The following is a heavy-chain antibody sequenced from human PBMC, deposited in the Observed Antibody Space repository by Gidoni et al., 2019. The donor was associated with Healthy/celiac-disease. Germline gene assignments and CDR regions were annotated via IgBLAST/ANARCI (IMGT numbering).Heavy chain of an antibody. V-gene: IGHV3-30*03. CDR1: GFPFRSYG. CDR3: VNSSSSPYYFDY. D-gene: IGHD6-6*01. Sequence: QVQLVESVGGVVQPGRSLRLSCASSGFPFRSYGMHWVRPAPGKGLEWVAVISYDGSNKYYADSVKGRFTISRDNSKNTLYLQMNSLRAEDTAVYYCVNSSSSPYYFDYWGQGTLVTVSS. CDR2: ISYDGSNK. J-gene: IGHJ4*02.